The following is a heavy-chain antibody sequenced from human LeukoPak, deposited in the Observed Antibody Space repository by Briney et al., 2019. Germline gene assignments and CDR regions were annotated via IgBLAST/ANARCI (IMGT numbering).Heavy chain of an antibody. Sequence: SVKVSCKASGYTFTSYGISWVRQAPGQGLEWMGRIIPILGIANYAQKFQGRVTITADKSTSTAYMELSSLRSEDTAVYYCARDDTIAYYFDYWGQGTLVTVSS. CDR3: ARDDTIAYYFDY. CDR2: IIPILGIA. D-gene: IGHD2-2*01. V-gene: IGHV1-69*04. J-gene: IGHJ4*02. CDR1: GYTFTSYG.